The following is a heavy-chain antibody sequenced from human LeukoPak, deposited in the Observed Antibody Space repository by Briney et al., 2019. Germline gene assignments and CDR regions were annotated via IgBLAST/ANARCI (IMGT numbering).Heavy chain of an antibody. CDR3: ARDLSYGDYSLIDY. Sequence: ASVKVSCKASGYTFTGYYMHWVRQAPGQGLEWMGWFNPNTGGTNFAQQFQGRVTMTRDTSSSTAYMELSRLTSDDTAVYYCARDLSYGDYSLIDYWGQGTLVTVSS. V-gene: IGHV1-2*02. CDR2: FNPNTGGT. J-gene: IGHJ4*02. CDR1: GYTFTGYY. D-gene: IGHD4-17*01.